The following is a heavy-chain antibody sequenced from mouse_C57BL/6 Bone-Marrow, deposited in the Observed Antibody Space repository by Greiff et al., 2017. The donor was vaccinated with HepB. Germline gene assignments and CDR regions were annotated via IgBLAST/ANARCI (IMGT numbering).Heavy chain of an antibody. CDR2: IYPRSGNT. D-gene: IGHD2-1*01. CDR1: GYTVTSYG. Sequence: QVQLQQSGAELARPGASVKLSCKASGYTVTSYGISWVKQRTGQGLEWIGEIYPRSGNTYYNEKFKGKATLTADKSSSTAYMELRSLTSEDSAVYFCARRDYGNHYYAMDYWGQGTSVTVSS. J-gene: IGHJ4*01. CDR3: ARRDYGNHYYAMDY. V-gene: IGHV1-81*01.